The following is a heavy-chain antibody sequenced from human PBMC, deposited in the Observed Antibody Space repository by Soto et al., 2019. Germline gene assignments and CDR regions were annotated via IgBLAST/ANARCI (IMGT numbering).Heavy chain of an antibody. CDR3: AKGVPGIAVAGTGYFQP. V-gene: IGHV3-23*01. Sequence: EVQLLESGGGLVQPGGSLRLSCAASGFTFSSYAMSWVRQAPGKGLEWVSGISGSGDSTYYADSVKGRFTISRDNSKKPLYRQMNSLRAEDTAVYYCAKGVPGIAVAGTGYFQPWGQGTLVTVSS. J-gene: IGHJ1*01. CDR1: GFTFSSYA. CDR2: ISGSGDST. D-gene: IGHD6-19*01.